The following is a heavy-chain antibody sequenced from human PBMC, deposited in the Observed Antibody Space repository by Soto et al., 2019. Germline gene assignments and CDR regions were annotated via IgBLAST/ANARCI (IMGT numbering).Heavy chain of an antibody. CDR2: IIPIFGTA. D-gene: IGHD6-6*01. J-gene: IGHJ4*02. Sequence: GASVNVSCKASGGTFSSYAISWVRQAPGQGLEWMGGIIPIFGTANYAQKFQGRVTITADESTSTAYMELSSLRSEDTAVYYCARAASIAARLVDYWGQGTLVTVSS. CDR3: ARAASIAARLVDY. V-gene: IGHV1-69*13. CDR1: GGTFSSYA.